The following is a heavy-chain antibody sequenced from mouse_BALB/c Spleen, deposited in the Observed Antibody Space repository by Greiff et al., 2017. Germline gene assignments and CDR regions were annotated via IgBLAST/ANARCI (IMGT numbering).Heavy chain of an antibody. CDR3: AREGGVYYYAMDY. V-gene: IGHV1-14*01. J-gene: IGHJ4*01. CDR1: GYTFTSYV. Sequence: EVQLQQSGPELVKPGASVKMSCKASGYTFTSYVMHWVKQKPGQGLEWIGYINPYNDGTKYNEKFKGKATLTSDKSSSTAYMELSSLTSEDSAVYYCAREGGVYYYAMDYGGQGTSGTGSA. CDR2: INPYNDGT.